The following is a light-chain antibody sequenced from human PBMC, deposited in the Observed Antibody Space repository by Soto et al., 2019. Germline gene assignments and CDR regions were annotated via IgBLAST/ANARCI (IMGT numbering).Light chain of an antibody. CDR3: RQRRT. CDR2: DAS. CDR1: QSVSSY. J-gene: IGKJ3*01. V-gene: IGKV3-11*01. Sequence: EIVLTQSPATLSLSPGERATLSCRASQSVSSYLAWYQQKPGQAPRLLIYDASNRATGIPARFSGSGSGTDFTLTISSLEPEDFAVYYCRQRRTFGPGTKVDIK.